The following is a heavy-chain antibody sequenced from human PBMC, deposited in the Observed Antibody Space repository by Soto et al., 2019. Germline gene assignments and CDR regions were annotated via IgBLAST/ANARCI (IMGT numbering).Heavy chain of an antibody. CDR1: GGSISSSSYY. V-gene: IGHV4-39*01. CDR3: ARRSDDFWSGYYPGWFDP. J-gene: IGHJ5*02. Sequence: SETLSLTCTVSGGSISSSSYYWGWIRQPPGKGLEWIGSIYYSGSTYYNPSLKSRVTISVDTSKNQFSLKLSSVTAADTAVYYCARRSDDFWSGYYPGWFDPWGQGTLVTAPQ. CDR2: IYYSGST. D-gene: IGHD3-3*01.